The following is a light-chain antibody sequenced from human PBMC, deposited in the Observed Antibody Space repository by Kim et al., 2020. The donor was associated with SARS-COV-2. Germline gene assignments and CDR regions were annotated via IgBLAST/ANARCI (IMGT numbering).Light chain of an antibody. CDR1: QNINSF. CDR2: EAS. CDR3: QQRDNWPLT. V-gene: IGKV3-11*01. J-gene: IGKJ4*01. Sequence: EIVLTQSPATLSLSPGERATLSCRASQNINSFLVWYQQKPGQAPRLLIYEASNRATGIPARFSGSGSGTDFTLTISSLEPEDSALYYCQQRDNWPLTFGGGTKVDIK.